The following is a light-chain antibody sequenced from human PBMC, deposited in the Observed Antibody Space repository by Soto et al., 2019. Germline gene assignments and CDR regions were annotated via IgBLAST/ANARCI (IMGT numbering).Light chain of an antibody. J-gene: IGLJ1*01. Sequence: HSALTQPASVSGSPGQSITISCTGTGSDIGAYNYVSWYQQHPGKAPKLIIHGVTHRPSGVSTRFSASKSAYTASLTISGLQAEDEADYYCSSFTTNYFYVFGPGTKVTVL. CDR3: SSFTTNYFYV. CDR2: GVT. V-gene: IGLV2-14*01. CDR1: GSDIGAYNY.